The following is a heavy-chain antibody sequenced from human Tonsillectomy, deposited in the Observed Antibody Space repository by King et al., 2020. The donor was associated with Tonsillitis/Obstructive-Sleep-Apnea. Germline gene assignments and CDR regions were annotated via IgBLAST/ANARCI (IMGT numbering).Heavy chain of an antibody. Sequence: VQLVESGGGVVQPGRSLRLSCAASGFTFSNYAMHWVRQAPGKGLEWVAVISYDGSNKYYADSVKGRFTISRDNSKNTLYLQMNSLRPEDTAVYYCARDPSYYASGSDYNRGSAFDIWGQGTMVTVSS. CDR1: GFTFSNYA. CDR2: ISYDGSNK. V-gene: IGHV3-30*04. J-gene: IGHJ3*02. D-gene: IGHD3-10*01. CDR3: ARDPSYYASGSDYNRGSAFDI.